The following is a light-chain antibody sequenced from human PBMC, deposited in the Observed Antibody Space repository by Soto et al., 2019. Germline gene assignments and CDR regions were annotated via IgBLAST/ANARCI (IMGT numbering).Light chain of an antibody. Sequence: EIVLTQSPGTLSLSPGERATLSYRASQSVSSSYLAWYQQKPGQAPRLLIYGTSSRATGIPDRFSGSGSGTDFSLTISRLEPDDFAVYYCHQYGGSPTWTFGQGTKVEIK. CDR1: QSVSSSY. V-gene: IGKV3-20*01. J-gene: IGKJ1*01. CDR3: HQYGGSPTWT. CDR2: GTS.